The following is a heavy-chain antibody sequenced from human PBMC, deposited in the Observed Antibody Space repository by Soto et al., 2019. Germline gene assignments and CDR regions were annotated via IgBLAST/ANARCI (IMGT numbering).Heavy chain of an antibody. J-gene: IGHJ4*02. Sequence: ALVKVSCKASGGTFSSYAISWVRQAPGQGLEWVGGIIPIFGTANYAQKFQGRVTITADESTSTAYMELSSLRSEDTAVYYCARDGYGDYFDYWGQGTLVTVSS. CDR1: GGTFSSYA. CDR2: IIPIFGTA. D-gene: IGHD4-17*01. CDR3: ARDGYGDYFDY. V-gene: IGHV1-69*13.